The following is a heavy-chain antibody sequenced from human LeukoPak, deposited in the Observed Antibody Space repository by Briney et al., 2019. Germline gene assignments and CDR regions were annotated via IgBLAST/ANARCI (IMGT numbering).Heavy chain of an antibody. CDR2: ISSSSSTI. CDR1: GFTFSSYS. Sequence: PGGSLRLSCAASGFTFSSYSMNWVRQAPGKGLEWVSYISSSSSTIYYADSVKGRFTISRDNAKNSLYLQMNSLRAEDTAVYYCARAPDIYYDSSGYLFDIWGQGTMVTVSS. D-gene: IGHD3-22*01. CDR3: ARAPDIYYDSSGYLFDI. J-gene: IGHJ3*02. V-gene: IGHV3-48*04.